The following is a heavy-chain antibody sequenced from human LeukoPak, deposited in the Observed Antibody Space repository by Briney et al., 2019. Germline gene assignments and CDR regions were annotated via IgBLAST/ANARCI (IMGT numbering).Heavy chain of an antibody. Sequence: GGSLRLSCAASGFTFSSYAMSWVRQAPGKGLEWVSSISGSSSHVWYADSVKGRFTSSRDNAKNSLYLQMSSLRVEDTAVYYCARGQYYSDSSGYPYDIWGQGTMVTVSS. CDR1: GFTFSSYA. J-gene: IGHJ3*02. CDR3: ARGQYYSDSSGYPYDI. V-gene: IGHV3-21*01. CDR2: ISGSSSHV. D-gene: IGHD3-22*01.